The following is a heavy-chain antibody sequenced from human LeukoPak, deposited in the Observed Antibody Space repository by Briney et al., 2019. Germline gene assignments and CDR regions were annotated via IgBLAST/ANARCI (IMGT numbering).Heavy chain of an antibody. D-gene: IGHD4-17*01. Sequence: ASVKVSCEASGYTLTSYGINWMRQAPGQGLERMGWISTQSGNTNYAQKVQGRLTLTTDRSTNTAYMELRSLRSDDTAVYYCARGAYGDKWGQGTMVTVSS. J-gene: IGHJ4*02. CDR3: ARGAYGDK. CDR1: GYTLTSYG. V-gene: IGHV1-18*01. CDR2: ISTQSGNT.